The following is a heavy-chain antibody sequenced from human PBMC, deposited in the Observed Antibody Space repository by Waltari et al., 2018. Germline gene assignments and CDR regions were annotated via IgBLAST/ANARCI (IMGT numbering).Heavy chain of an antibody. Sequence: EMQLVDSGGGRVKPGGSLRLSCVASGFLFRGYAMNLVRQARGKGWGWFASINPISSHIYYAAAGRGRFITSRDMSKNILYLQMNSVSAEDTAVYFCAREYADSGAIENWGQGAPVTVSS. V-gene: IGHV3-21*04. CDR2: INPISSHI. CDR1: GFLFRGYA. J-gene: IGHJ4*02. D-gene: IGHD3-22*01. CDR3: AREYADSGAIEN.